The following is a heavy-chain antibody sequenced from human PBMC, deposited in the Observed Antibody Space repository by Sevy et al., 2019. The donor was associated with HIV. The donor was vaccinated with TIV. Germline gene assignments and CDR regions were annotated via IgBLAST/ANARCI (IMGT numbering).Heavy chain of an antibody. CDR1: GFIVTNYW. Sequence: GGSLRLSCAASGFIVTNYWMHWVHQVPGKGLDWVSRINEDGRTTNHAGSVRGRFTISRDYAKNTLYLHMTNLRVEDTAVYYCVKDFVGPVDFWGQGILVTVSS. CDR3: VKDFVGPVDF. CDR2: INEDGRTT. D-gene: IGHD3-3*01. J-gene: IGHJ4*02. V-gene: IGHV3-74*01.